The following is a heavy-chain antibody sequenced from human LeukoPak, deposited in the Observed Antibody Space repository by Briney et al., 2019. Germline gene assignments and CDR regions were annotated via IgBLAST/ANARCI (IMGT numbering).Heavy chain of an antibody. D-gene: IGHD3-3*01. CDR3: ARGIWGATIFGYYYMDV. J-gene: IGHJ6*03. CDR2: MNPNSGNT. V-gene: IGHV1-8*03. Sequence: ASLKVSCKASGYTFTSYDITRVRQATGHRLEEMRWMNPNSGNTGYAQKFQGRVTITRNTSISTAYMELSSLRSEDTAVYYCARGIWGATIFGYYYMDVWGKGTTVTVSS. CDR1: GYTFTSYD.